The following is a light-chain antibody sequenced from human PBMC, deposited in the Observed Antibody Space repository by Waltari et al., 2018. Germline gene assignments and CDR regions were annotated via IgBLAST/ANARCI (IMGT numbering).Light chain of an antibody. J-gene: IGLJ2*01. CDR1: SSVVGAFNF. V-gene: IGLV2-14*01. CDR3: SSYITTNTLWL. Sequence: QSALTQPASVSGSPGQSITISCTGASSVVGAFNFVSWYHHHPGKAPKLIVYEVPNRPAGVSSRFSGSKSDNTAAVTISGLQAEDEADYYCSSYITTNTLWLFGGGTKLTVL. CDR2: EVP.